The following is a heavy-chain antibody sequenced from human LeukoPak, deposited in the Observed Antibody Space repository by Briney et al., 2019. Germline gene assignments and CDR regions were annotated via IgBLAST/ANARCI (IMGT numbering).Heavy chain of an antibody. CDR3: ARENWGVLGL. D-gene: IGHD7-27*01. J-gene: IGHJ2*01. Sequence: SETLSLTCTVSGGSISTYYWSWVRQHPRKGLEWIGYIYYSGITNYNPSLKSRVTISVDTSKTQFSLKLSSVTAADTAVYYCARENWGVLGLWGRGTLVTVSS. CDR2: IYYSGIT. CDR1: GGSISTYY. V-gene: IGHV4-59*01.